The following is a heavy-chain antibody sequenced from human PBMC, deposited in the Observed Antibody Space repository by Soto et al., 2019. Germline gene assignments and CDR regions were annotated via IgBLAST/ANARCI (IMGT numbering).Heavy chain of an antibody. CDR1: GYRFSNYW. CDR3: ARGGSGGDCYSGSCYGMDV. J-gene: IGHJ6*02. CDR2: IYPGDSDT. D-gene: IGHD2-21*02. V-gene: IGHV5-51*01. Sequence: PGESLKISCKTSGYRFSNYWIGWVRQMPGSGLEWLGLIYPGDSDTRYSPSFQGQVTISADKSISTAYLQWSSLKASDTAMYYCARGGSGGDCYSGSCYGMDVWGQGTTVTVSS.